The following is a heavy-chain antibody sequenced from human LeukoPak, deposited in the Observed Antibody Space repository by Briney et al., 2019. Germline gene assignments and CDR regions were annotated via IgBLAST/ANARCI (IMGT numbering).Heavy chain of an antibody. Sequence: ASVKVSCKASGYTFTGYYMHWVRQAPGQGLEWMGWINPNSGGTNYAQKFQGRVTMTRDTSISTAYMELSRLRSDDTAVYYCARSPHSAYYYDSSGLNWFDPWGQGTLVTVSS. CDR2: INPNSGGT. CDR1: GYTFTGYY. V-gene: IGHV1-2*02. CDR3: ARSPHSAYYYDSSGLNWFDP. J-gene: IGHJ5*02. D-gene: IGHD3-22*01.